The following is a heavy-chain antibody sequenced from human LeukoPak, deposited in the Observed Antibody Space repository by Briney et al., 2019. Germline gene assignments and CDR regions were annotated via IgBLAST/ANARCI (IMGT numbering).Heavy chain of an antibody. D-gene: IGHD1-26*01. Sequence: PGGSLRLSCAASGFTFSSYAMHWVRQAPGKGLEWVAVISYDGSNKYYADSVKGRFTISRDNSKNTLYLQMNSLRAEDTAVYYCAREKIGATFDYWGQGTLVTVSS. CDR3: AREKIGATFDY. CDR1: GFTFSSYA. J-gene: IGHJ4*02. V-gene: IGHV3-30-3*01. CDR2: ISYDGSNK.